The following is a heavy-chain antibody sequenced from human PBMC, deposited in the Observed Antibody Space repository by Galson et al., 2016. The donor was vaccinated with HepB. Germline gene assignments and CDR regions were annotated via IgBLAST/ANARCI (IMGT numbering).Heavy chain of an antibody. CDR3: ARGSILWFVGDALDL. Sequence: SVKVSCKASGYRFTSYDINWVRQATGQGLEWMGWMNPNTDNSGYSQKFQDRATMTSDTSIGTAYMELRSLTSDDTAMYYCARGSILWFVGDALDLWGQGTMVTVSS. CDR1: GYRFTSYD. J-gene: IGHJ3*01. CDR2: MNPNTDNS. D-gene: IGHD3-10*01. V-gene: IGHV1-8*02.